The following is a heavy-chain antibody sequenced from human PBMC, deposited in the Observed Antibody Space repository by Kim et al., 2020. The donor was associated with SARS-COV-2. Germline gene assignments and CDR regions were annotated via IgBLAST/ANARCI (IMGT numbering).Heavy chain of an antibody. V-gene: IGHV3-30*18. D-gene: IGHD6-13*01. CDR1: GFTFSSYG. J-gene: IGHJ4*02. CDR3: ANIQPIAAV. CDR2: ISYDGSNK. Sequence: GGSLRLSCAASGFTFSSYGMHWVRQAPGKGLEWVAVISYDGSNKYYADSVKGRFTISRDNSKNTLYLQMNSLRAEDTAVYYCANIQPIAAVWGQGTLVTVSS.